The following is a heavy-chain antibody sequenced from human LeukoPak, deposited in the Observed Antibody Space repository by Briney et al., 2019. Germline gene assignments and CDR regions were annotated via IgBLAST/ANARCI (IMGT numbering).Heavy chain of an antibody. CDR1: GFTFSSYG. J-gene: IGHJ3*02. V-gene: IGHV3-33*01. Sequence: PGRSLRLSCAASGFTFSSYGMHWVRQAPGKGLEWVAVIWYDGSNKYYAGSVKGRFTISRDNSKNTLYLQMNSLRAEDTAVYYCARESVISDYGAFDIWGQGTMATVSS. D-gene: IGHD4-17*01. CDR2: IWYDGSNK. CDR3: ARESVISDYGAFDI.